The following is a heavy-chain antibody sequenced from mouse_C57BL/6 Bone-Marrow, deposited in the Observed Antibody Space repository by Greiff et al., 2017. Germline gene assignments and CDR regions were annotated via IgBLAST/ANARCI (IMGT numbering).Heavy chain of an antibody. D-gene: IGHD2-12*01. CDR3: VSALTPRWYFDV. V-gene: IGHV10-3*01. J-gene: IGHJ1*03. Sequence: EVKLMESGGGLVQPKGSLKLSCAASGFTFNTYAMHWVRQAPGKGLEWVACIRSKSSNYATYYAGSVKDRFTISRDDSQSMLYLQMNNLKTEDTAMSYGVSALTPRWYFDVWGTGTTVTVSS. CDR1: GFTFNTYA. CDR2: IRSKSSNYAT.